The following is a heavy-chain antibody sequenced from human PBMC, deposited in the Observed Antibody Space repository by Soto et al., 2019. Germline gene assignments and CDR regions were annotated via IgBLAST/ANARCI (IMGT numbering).Heavy chain of an antibody. J-gene: IGHJ4*02. CDR3: ARGAEATAGTWSLDY. Sequence: QVQLQQWGAGLLKPSETLSLTCAVYVGSFRGYYWTWIRQFPGKGLEWIGEINHRGGPKYNPSLKRRLNISVNTSKNQFSLKVSYVTAAVTSVYYCARGAEATAGTWSLDYWGQGTLVTVSS. D-gene: IGHD6-13*01. CDR2: INHRGGP. V-gene: IGHV4-34*01. CDR1: VGSFRGYY.